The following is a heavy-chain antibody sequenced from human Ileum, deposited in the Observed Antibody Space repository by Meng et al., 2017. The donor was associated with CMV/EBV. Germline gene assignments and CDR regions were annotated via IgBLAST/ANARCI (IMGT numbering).Heavy chain of an antibody. Sequence: GGSLRLSCAASGFTFSSYWMSWVRQAPGKGLEWVANIKQDGSEKYYVDSVKGRFTISRDNAKNSLYLQMNSLRAEDTALYHCARERTVLTGFLEWLLFNYWGQGTLVTVSS. J-gene: IGHJ4*02. V-gene: IGHV3-7*03. CDR3: ARERTVLTGFLEWLLFNY. CDR2: IKQDGSEK. D-gene: IGHD3-3*01. CDR1: GFTFSSYW.